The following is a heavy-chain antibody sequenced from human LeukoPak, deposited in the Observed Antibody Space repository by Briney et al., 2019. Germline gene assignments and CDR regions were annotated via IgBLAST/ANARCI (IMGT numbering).Heavy chain of an antibody. J-gene: IGHJ3*02. CDR1: GYRFTSYW. CDR3: ATYCSGGSCCYVGGFHI. CDR2: IYPGDSDT. Sequence: GESLMISCKGSGYRFTSYWIGWVRQMPGKGLEWMGIIYPGDSDTRYSPSFQGQVTISADKSISTAYLQWSSLKASDTAMYYCATYCSGGSCCYVGGFHIWGQGTMVTVSS. V-gene: IGHV5-51*01. D-gene: IGHD2-15*01.